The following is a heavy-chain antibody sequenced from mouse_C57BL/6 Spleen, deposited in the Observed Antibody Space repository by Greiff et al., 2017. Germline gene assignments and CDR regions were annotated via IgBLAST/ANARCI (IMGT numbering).Heavy chain of an antibody. CDR2: IYPSDSET. Sequence: QVQLQQPGAELVRPGSSVKLSCKASGYTFTSYWMDWVKQRPGQGLEWIGNIYPSDSETHYNQKFKDKATLTVAKSSSTAYMQLSSLTSEDSAVYYCAGYGSSPFAYWGQGTLVTVSA. D-gene: IGHD1-1*01. CDR1: GYTFTSYW. J-gene: IGHJ3*01. CDR3: AGYGSSPFAY. V-gene: IGHV1-61*01.